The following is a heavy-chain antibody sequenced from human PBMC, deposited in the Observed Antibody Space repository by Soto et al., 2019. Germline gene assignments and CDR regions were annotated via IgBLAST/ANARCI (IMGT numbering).Heavy chain of an antibody. V-gene: IGHV4-4*02. D-gene: IGHD5-18*01. CDR2: IYHSGST. J-gene: IGHJ6*01. CDR3: AGMAYERGYTNYYFGMDV. Sequence: PSETLSLTCAVSGGSISSSNWWSWVRQPPGKGLEWIGEIYHSGSTNYNPPLKSQVTISVDKSKNQTSLKLGSVGAAGTGVYYCAGMAYERGYTNYYFGMDVWGQGTTVTVS. CDR1: GGSISSSNW.